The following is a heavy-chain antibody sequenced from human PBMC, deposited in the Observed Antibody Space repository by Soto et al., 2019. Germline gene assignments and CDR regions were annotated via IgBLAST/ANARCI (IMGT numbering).Heavy chain of an antibody. CDR2: ISAYNGKT. Sequence: QVQLVQSGPEVKKPGASVKVSCKASGYTFTSYGISWVRQAPGQGLEWMGGISAYNGKTNYGQKVQGRVTMTTDTSTSTVYMEVRSLRSDGTAVYYCARDTSSSSWYGGFDPWGQGTLVTVSS. CDR1: GYTFTSYG. CDR3: ARDTSSSSWYGGFDP. V-gene: IGHV1-18*01. J-gene: IGHJ5*02. D-gene: IGHD6-13*01.